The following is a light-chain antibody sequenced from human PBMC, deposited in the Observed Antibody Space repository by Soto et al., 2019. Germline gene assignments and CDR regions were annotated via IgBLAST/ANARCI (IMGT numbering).Light chain of an antibody. J-gene: IGLJ3*02. CDR1: SSDVGGYNF. CDR2: DVS. V-gene: IGLV2-11*01. CDR3: CSYAGSYSWV. Sequence: QSALTQPRSVSGSPGQSVTISCTGTSSDVGGYNFVSWYQQHPGKAPKFLIYDVSKRPSGVPDRFSGSKSGNTASLTISGLQAEDEADYYCCSYAGSYSWVFGGGTKLAV.